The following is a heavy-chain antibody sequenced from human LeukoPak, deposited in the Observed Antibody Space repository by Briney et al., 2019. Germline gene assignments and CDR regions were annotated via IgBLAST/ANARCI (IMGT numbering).Heavy chain of an antibody. CDR3: ARGLTDYYDSSGNPYGY. CDR1: GFTFDDYG. D-gene: IGHD3-22*01. Sequence: GGSLRLSCAASGFTFDDYGMSWVRQAPGKGLEWVSGINWNVGSTDYADSVKGRFTISRDNAKNSLYLKMNSLRAEDTALYYCARGLTDYYDSSGNPYGYWGQGTLVTVSS. J-gene: IGHJ4*02. CDR2: INWNVGST. V-gene: IGHV3-20*04.